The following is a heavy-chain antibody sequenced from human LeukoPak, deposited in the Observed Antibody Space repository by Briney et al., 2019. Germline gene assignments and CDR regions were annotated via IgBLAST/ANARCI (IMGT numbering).Heavy chain of an antibody. CDR1: RFTFSSYN. D-gene: IGHD3-9*01. V-gene: IGHV3-21*01. Sequence: GGSLRLSCAASRFTFSSYNTIWVRQAPGKGLEWVSSMSSDSYIYYADSVKGRFTISRDNAKNSMYLQMNSLRLEDSAVYYCARDPLRYLRVGHYDYWGQGTLVAVSS. CDR2: MSSDSYI. CDR3: ARDPLRYLRVGHYDY. J-gene: IGHJ4*02.